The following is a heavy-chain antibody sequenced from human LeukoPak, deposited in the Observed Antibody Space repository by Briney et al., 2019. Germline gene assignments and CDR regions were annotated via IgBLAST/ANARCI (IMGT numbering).Heavy chain of an antibody. D-gene: IGHD3-22*01. CDR3: ATVRYYYDSSGYYPRNWFDP. V-gene: IGHV1-24*01. Sequence: VASVKVSFKVSGYTLTELSMHWVRQAPGKGLEWMGGFDPEDGETIYAQKFQGRVTMTEDTSTDTAYMELSSLRSEDTAVYYCATVRYYYDSSGYYPRNWFDPWGQGTLVTVSS. CDR2: FDPEDGET. J-gene: IGHJ5*02. CDR1: GYTLTELS.